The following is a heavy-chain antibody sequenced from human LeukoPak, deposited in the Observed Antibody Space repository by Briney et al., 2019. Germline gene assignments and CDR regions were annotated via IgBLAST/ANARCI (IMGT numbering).Heavy chain of an antibody. D-gene: IGHD2-2*01. J-gene: IGHJ4*02. V-gene: IGHV4-34*01. CDR3: ARGWDIVVVPAAIGDPFDY. CDR2: INHSRST. CDR1: GGSFSGYY. Sequence: SETLSLTCAVYGGSFSGYYWSWIRQPPGKGLEWIGEINHSRSTNYNPSLKSRVTISVDTSKNQFSLKLSSVTAADTAVYYCARGWDIVVVPAAIGDPFDYWGQGTLVTVSS.